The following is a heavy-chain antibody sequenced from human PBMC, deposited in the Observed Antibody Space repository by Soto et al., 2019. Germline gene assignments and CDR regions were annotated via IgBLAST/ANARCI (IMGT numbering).Heavy chain of an antibody. CDR1: GGSISSYY. V-gene: IGHV4-59*12. D-gene: IGHD1-20*01. CDR3: ARGIAGTLTY. Sequence: QVQLQESGPGLVKPSETLSLTCNVSGGSISSYYWSWIRQPPGKGLEWIGYNYYSGSTYYNPSLKTRVTISVDTSKNQFSLNLSSVTAADTAVYYCARGIAGTLTYWGEGTLLTVT. J-gene: IGHJ4*02. CDR2: NYYSGST.